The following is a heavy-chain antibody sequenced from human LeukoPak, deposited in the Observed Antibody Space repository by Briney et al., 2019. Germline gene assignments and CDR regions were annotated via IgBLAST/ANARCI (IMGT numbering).Heavy chain of an antibody. V-gene: IGHV4-34*01. D-gene: IGHD6-25*01. CDR2: INHSGST. CDR1: GGSFSGYY. Sequence: SETLSLTCAVYGGSFSGYYWSWIRQPPGKGLEWIGEINHSGSTNYNPSLKSRVTISVDTSKNQFSLKLSSVTAADTAVYYCARRSRLARFDPWGQGTLVTVSS. J-gene: IGHJ5*02. CDR3: ARRSRLARFDP.